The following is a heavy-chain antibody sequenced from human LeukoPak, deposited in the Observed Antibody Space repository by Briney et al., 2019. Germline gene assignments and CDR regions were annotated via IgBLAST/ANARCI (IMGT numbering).Heavy chain of an antibody. Sequence: PGGSLRLSCAASGFTFSNNAMSWVRQAPGKGLEWVSVLTGDRGSTYYADFVKGRFTISRDNSKNTLYLQMNSLRAEDTAIYYCAKDAVAPGSGGDFFDYWGQGTLVTVSS. CDR2: LTGDRGST. V-gene: IGHV3-23*01. D-gene: IGHD3-10*01. J-gene: IGHJ4*02. CDR1: GFTFSNNA. CDR3: AKDAVAPGSGGDFFDY.